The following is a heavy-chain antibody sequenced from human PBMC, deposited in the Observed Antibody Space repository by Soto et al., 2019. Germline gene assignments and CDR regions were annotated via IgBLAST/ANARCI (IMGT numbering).Heavy chain of an antibody. D-gene: IGHD2-21*01. V-gene: IGHV1-69*06. CDR2: INPIFGTA. CDR3: ARVVSATYYYYGMDV. Sequence: SVKVSCKASGGTFSSYAISWLRQAPGQGLEWMGGINPIFGTANYAQKFQGRVTITADKSTSTAYMELSSLRSEDTAVYYCARVVSATYYYYGMDVWGQGTTVTVSS. CDR1: GGTFSSYA. J-gene: IGHJ6*02.